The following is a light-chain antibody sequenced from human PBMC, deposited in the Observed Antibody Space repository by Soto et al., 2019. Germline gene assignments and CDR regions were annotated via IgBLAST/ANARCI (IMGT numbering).Light chain of an antibody. CDR1: SSDVGGHNY. V-gene: IGLV2-14*01. J-gene: IGLJ1*01. CDR2: EVS. CDR3: SSYTSSSTYV. Sequence: QSVLTQPASVSGSPGQSITISCTGTSSDVGGHNYVSWYQQHPGRAPKLMIYEVSNRPSGVSNRFSGSKSGNTASLTISGLQPEDEADYYCSSYTSSSTYVFGTATKVTV.